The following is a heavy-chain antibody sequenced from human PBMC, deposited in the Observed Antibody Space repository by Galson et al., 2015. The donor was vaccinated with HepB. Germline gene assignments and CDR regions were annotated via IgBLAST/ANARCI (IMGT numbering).Heavy chain of an antibody. V-gene: IGHV1-3*01. CDR3: ARGIPYCGGDCFQNAFDI. Sequence: SVKVSCKASGYTFTSYAMHWVRQAPGQRLEWMGWINAGNGNTKYSQKFQGRVTITRDTSASTAYMELSSLRSEDTAVYYCARGIPYCGGDCFQNAFDIWGQGTMVTVSS. CDR1: GYTFTSYA. D-gene: IGHD2-21*02. J-gene: IGHJ3*02. CDR2: INAGNGNT.